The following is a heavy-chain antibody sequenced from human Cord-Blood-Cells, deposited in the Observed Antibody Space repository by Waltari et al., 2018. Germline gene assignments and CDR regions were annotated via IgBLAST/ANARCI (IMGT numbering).Heavy chain of an antibody. Sequence: QLQLQESGPGLVKPSETLSLTCTVPGASISSSSYYWGWIRQPPGKGLEWIGSIYYSGSTYYNPSLKSRVTISVDTSKNQFSLKLSSVTAADTAVYYCARDPGIDAFDIWGQGTMVTVSS. V-gene: IGHV4-39*07. CDR2: IYYSGST. CDR3: ARDPGIDAFDI. CDR1: GASISSSSYY. D-gene: IGHD3-10*01. J-gene: IGHJ3*02.